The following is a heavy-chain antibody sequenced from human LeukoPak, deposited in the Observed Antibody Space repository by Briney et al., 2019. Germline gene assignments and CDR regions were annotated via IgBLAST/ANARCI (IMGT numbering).Heavy chain of an antibody. CDR3: ARDDPYYYDSSGYYSPRPLDY. V-gene: IGHV3-33*01. CDR2: IWYDGSNK. J-gene: IGHJ4*02. Sequence: GRSLRLSCAASGFTFSSYGMHWVRQAPGKGLEWVAVIWYDGSNKYYADSVKGRFTISRYNSKNRLYLQMNSLRAEDTAVYYCARDDPYYYDSSGYYSPRPLDYWGQGTLVTVSS. CDR1: GFTFSSYG. D-gene: IGHD3-22*01.